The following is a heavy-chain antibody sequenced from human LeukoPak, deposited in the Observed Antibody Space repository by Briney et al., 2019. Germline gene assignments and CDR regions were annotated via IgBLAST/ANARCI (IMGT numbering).Heavy chain of an antibody. CDR3: ATVVRGVIIDFFDY. J-gene: IGHJ4*02. D-gene: IGHD3-10*01. CDR2: FDPVDGET. Sequence: ASVKVSCKVSGYTLTELSMHWVRQAPGKGLEWMGGFDPVDGETIYAQKFQGRVTMTEDTSTDTAYMELSSLRSEDTAVYYCATVVRGVIIDFFDYWGQGTLVTVSS. CDR1: GYTLTELS. V-gene: IGHV1-24*01.